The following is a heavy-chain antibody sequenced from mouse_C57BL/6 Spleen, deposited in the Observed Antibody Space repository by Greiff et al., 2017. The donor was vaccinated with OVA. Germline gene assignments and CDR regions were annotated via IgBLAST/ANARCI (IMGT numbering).Heavy chain of an antibody. D-gene: IGHD1-1*01. J-gene: IGHJ4*01. V-gene: IGHV1-74*04. CDR3: AIYVSSPRGDYAMDY. Sequence: HFQLHHPVSELVKPGASVKVSCNSSGYTFTSYWMHWVKQRPGQGLECIGRIHPSDSDTNYNQKFKGKATLTVDKSSSTAYMQLSSLTSEDSAVFTGAIYVSSPRGDYAMDYWGQGTSVTVSS. CDR1: GYTFTSYW. CDR2: IHPSDSDT.